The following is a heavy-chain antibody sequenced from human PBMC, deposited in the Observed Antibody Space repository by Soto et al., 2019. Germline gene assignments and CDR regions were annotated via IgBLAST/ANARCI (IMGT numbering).Heavy chain of an antibody. CDR3: AGEIYGSGSLPLEY. D-gene: IGHD3-10*01. V-gene: IGHV1-3*01. CDR2: INADRGNA. J-gene: IGHJ4*02. CDR1: GYTLTELS. Sequence: ASVKVSCKVSGYTLTELSMHWVRQAPGQRPEWMGWINADRGNAEYSQRFQNRVTLSRDTSASTVYMELSRLRPEDTAVYYCAGEIYGSGSLPLEYWGRGAVVTVSS.